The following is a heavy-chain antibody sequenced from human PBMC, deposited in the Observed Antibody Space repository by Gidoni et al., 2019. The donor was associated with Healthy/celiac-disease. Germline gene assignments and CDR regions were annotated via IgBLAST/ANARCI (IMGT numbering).Heavy chain of an antibody. D-gene: IGHD5-12*01. CDR1: GFTCSSYW. CDR3: ASGPESGYDWWAFDY. CDR2: INSDGSST. V-gene: IGHV3-74*01. Sequence: EVQLVESGGGLVQPGGSLRLSCAASGFTCSSYWMHLVRQAPGKGLVWVSRINSDGSSTSYAASVKGRFTISRDNAKNTLYLQMNSLRAEDTAVYYCASGPESGYDWWAFDYWGQGTLVTVSS. J-gene: IGHJ4*02.